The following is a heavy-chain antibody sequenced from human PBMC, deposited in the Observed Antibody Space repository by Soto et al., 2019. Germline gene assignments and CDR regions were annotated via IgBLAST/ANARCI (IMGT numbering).Heavy chain of an antibody. Sequence: PSETLSLTCTVSGGSMNAHFWSWIRQSAGKGLEWIGHIYISGTTMYNPSLKSRVTMSVDPPKNQLSLKLTSVTAADTAVCYCARINGGSPDFWGQGTLVTVSS. CDR2: IYISGTT. D-gene: IGHD2-15*01. V-gene: IGHV4-4*07. CDR3: ARINGGSPDF. CDR1: GGSMNAHF. J-gene: IGHJ4*02.